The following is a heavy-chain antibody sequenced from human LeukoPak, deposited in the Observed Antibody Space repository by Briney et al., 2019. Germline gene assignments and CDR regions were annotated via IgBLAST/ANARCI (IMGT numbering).Heavy chain of an antibody. CDR3: AQGEGDYDSWLFDP. CDR2: IYYSGST. J-gene: IGHJ5*02. Sequence: SETLSLTCTVSGGSISSYYWSWIRQPPGKGLEWIGYIYYSGSTNYNPSLKSRVTISVDTSKNQFSLKLSSVTAADTAVYYCAQGEGDYDSWLFDPWGQGTLVTVSS. D-gene: IGHD4-17*01. CDR1: GGSISSYY. V-gene: IGHV4-59*01.